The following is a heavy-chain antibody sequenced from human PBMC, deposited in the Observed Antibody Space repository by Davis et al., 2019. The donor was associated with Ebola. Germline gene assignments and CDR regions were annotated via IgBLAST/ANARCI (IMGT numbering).Heavy chain of an antibody. J-gene: IGHJ6*02. CDR3: ARARTFGDYYYGTDV. V-gene: IGHV1-18*04. Sequence: AASVKVSCKASGYPFTSYGISWVRQAPGQGLEWMGWISAYSGNTNYAQKLQGRVTMTTDTSTSTAYMELRSLRSDDTAVYYCARARTFGDYYYGTDVWGQGTTVTVSS. CDR1: GYPFTSYG. D-gene: IGHD3-3*01. CDR2: ISAYSGNT.